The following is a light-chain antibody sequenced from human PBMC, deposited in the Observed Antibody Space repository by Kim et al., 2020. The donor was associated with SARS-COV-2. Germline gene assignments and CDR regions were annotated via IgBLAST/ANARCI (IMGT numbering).Light chain of an antibody. CDR2: QDS. CDR1: KWGDTY. CDR3: QAWDSSTVV. J-gene: IGLJ2*01. V-gene: IGLV3-1*01. Sequence: VSPGQTASITCTGHKWGDTYACWYQQKPGQSPVLVIYQDSKRPSGIPERFSGSNSGNTATLTISGTQAMDEADYYCQAWDSSTVVFGGGTQLTVL.